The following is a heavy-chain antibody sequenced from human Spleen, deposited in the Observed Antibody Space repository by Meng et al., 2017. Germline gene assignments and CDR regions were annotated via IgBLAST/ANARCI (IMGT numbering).Heavy chain of an antibody. CDR1: GASITNSDYY. D-gene: IGHD3-10*01. J-gene: IGHJ4*02. Sequence: SETLSLTCTVSGASITNSDYYWDWIRQPPGKGLEWIGNIYHSGSTYYNPSLRSRVTISMDTSKNQFSLRLTSMTAADTAIYYCAGRGDYYGAGSFYLLEYWGQGRLVTVSS. CDR2: IYHSGST. CDR3: AGRGDYYGAGSFYLLEY. V-gene: IGHV4-39*07.